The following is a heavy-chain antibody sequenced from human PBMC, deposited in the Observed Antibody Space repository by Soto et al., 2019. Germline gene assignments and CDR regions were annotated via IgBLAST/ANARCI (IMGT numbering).Heavy chain of an antibody. Sequence: EVQLLESGGGLVQPGGSLRLSCAASGFTFNNYAMTWVRQAPGKGLEWVSAISGGGDTTSYADSVKGRFTVSRDDSKNTLYLQMSSLRAADTALYYCAKGRGGSGSLTPRVDFWGQGTLVTVSS. CDR1: GFTFNNYA. V-gene: IGHV3-23*01. D-gene: IGHD3-10*01. CDR2: ISGGGDTT. CDR3: AKGRGGSGSLTPRVDF. J-gene: IGHJ4*02.